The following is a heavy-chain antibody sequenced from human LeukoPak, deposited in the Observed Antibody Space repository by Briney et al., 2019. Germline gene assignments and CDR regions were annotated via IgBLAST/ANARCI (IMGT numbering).Heavy chain of an antibody. D-gene: IGHD2-2*01. CDR2: ISWNSGSI. J-gene: IGHJ5*02. CDR3: AKGRDKYQLLSKNWFDP. Sequence: GGSLRLSCAASGFTFDDYAMHWVRQAPGKGLEWVSGISWNSGSIGYADSVKGRFTISKDNAKNSLYLQMSSLRAEDTALYYCAKGRDKYQLLSKNWFDPWGQGTLVTVSS. V-gene: IGHV3-9*01. CDR1: GFTFDDYA.